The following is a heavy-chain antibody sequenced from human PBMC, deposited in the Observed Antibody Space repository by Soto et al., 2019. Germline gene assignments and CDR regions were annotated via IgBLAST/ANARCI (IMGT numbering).Heavy chain of an antibody. CDR1: GGSISSGGYY. CDR2: IYYSGST. V-gene: IGHV4-31*03. CDR3: ASNYDKYYYYGMDV. D-gene: IGHD4-4*01. Sequence: SETLSLTCTVSGGSISSGGYYWSWIRQHPGKGLEWIGYIYYSGSTHYNPSLKSRVTISVDTSKNQFSLKLSSVTAADTAVYYCASNYDKYYYYGMDVWGQGTTVTVSS. J-gene: IGHJ6*02.